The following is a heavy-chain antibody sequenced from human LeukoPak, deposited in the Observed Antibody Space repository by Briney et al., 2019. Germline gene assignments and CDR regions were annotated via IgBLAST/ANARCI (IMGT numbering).Heavy chain of an antibody. CDR2: IRSNANSYAT. Sequence: PGGSLRLSCAASGFIFSDSTMHWVRQASGKGLEWVGRIRSNANSYATAYAASVKGRFTISRDDSTNTAYLQMNSLKTEDTAVYYCTRQKQDAFDIWGQGTMVTVSS. CDR1: GFIFSDST. V-gene: IGHV3-73*01. CDR3: TRQKQDAFDI. J-gene: IGHJ3*02.